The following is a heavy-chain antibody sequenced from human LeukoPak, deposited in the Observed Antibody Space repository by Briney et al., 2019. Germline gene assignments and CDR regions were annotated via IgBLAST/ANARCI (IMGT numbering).Heavy chain of an antibody. CDR2: INPDSGGT. Sequence: GASVKVSCKASGYTFTGYYLHWVRQAPGQGLEWMGRINPDSGGTNYAQTFQGRVTMTRDTSISTAYMELSRLRSGDTAVYYCAREGTSGYGNYYFDSWGQGTLVTVSS. CDR1: GYTFTGYY. CDR3: AREGTSGYGNYYFDS. J-gene: IGHJ4*02. D-gene: IGHD5-12*01. V-gene: IGHV1-2*06.